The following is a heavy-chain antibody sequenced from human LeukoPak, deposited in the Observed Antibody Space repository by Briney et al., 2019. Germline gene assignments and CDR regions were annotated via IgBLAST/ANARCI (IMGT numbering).Heavy chain of an antibody. CDR3: ARELGY. V-gene: IGHV4-30-4*01. CDR2: FYYSGST. D-gene: IGHD3-16*01. J-gene: IGHJ4*02. CDR1: GGSISIAIYY. Sequence: SQTLPLTCTVSGGSISIAIYYCTSARQPPRKGLEWIGQFYYSGSTYYNPSLESRVTISLDTSKNQFSMKLSSVTAADTAIYYCARELGYWGQGTLVTVSS.